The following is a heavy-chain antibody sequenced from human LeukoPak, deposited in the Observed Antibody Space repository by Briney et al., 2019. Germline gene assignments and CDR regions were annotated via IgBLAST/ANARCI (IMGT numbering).Heavy chain of an antibody. CDR3: AKAQATRITMIVVAIDY. Sequence: GGSLRLSCAASGFTFSSYGMHWVRQAPGKGLEWVAFIRYDGSNKYYADSVKGRLTISRDNSKNTLYLQMNSLRAEDTAVYYCAKAQATRITMIVVAIDYWGQGTLVTVSS. CDR1: GFTFSSYG. D-gene: IGHD3-22*01. V-gene: IGHV3-30*02. J-gene: IGHJ4*02. CDR2: IRYDGSNK.